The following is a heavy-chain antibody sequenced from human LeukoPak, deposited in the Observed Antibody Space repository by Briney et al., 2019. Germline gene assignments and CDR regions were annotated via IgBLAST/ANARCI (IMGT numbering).Heavy chain of an antibody. J-gene: IGHJ4*02. Sequence: GGSLRLSCAASGFTFSSYGMSWVRQAPGKGLEWVSAISGSGGSTYYADSVKGRFTISRDNSKNTLYLQMNSLRAEDTAVYYCAKKVRGVIGEFDYWGQGTLVTVSS. CDR2: ISGSGGST. CDR1: GFTFSSYG. V-gene: IGHV3-23*01. D-gene: IGHD3-10*01. CDR3: AKKVRGVIGEFDY.